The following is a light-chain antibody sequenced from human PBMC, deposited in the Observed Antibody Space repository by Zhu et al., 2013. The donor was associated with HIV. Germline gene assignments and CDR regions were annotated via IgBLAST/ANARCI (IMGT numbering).Light chain of an antibody. V-gene: IGKV1-12*01. J-gene: IGKJ4*01. Sequence: DIQMTQSPSSLSASVGDRVTISCRASQNIGRWLAWYQQRPGKAPKILIYDASILEDEVPSRFSASGSGTDFTLTISSLQPDDFATYYCQQANSFPLTFGGGTKVEIK. CDR2: DAS. CDR1: QNIGRW. CDR3: QQANSFPLT.